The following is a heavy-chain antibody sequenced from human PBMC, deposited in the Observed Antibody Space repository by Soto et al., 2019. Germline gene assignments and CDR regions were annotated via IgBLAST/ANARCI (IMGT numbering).Heavy chain of an antibody. CDR2: IIPILGIA. CDR1: GGTFSSYT. V-gene: IGHV1-69*02. J-gene: IGHJ4*02. D-gene: IGHD2-2*01. Sequence: QVQLVQSGAEVKKPGSSVKVSCKASGGTFSSYTISWVRQAPGQGLEWMGRIIPILGIANYAQKFQGRVTITADKSTSTAYMELSRLRSEDTAVYYCARSKRYAEIDYWGQGTLVTVSS. CDR3: ARSKRYAEIDY.